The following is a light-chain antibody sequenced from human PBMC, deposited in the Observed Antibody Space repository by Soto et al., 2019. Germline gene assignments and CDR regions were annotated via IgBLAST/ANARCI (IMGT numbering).Light chain of an antibody. Sequence: NQRNKSPSCLSASVGDRVTITCRASQSISTWLAWFQQKPGKAPKLLIYRASSLEGGAPSRFSGSGSGTEFTRTISSLQPDDFATYYCQQYDSYPWTFGQGTKVDIK. J-gene: IGKJ1*01. V-gene: IGKV1-5*03. CDR2: RAS. CDR3: QQYDSYPWT. CDR1: QSISTW.